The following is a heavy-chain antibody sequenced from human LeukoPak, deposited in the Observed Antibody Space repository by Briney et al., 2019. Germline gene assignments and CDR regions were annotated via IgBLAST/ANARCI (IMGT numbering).Heavy chain of an antibody. CDR3: ARGTYYQDSSGYYHHYYMDV. CDR2: IYYSGST. D-gene: IGHD3-22*01. V-gene: IGHV4-59*01. Sequence: SETLSLTCAVYGGSFSGYYWSWIRQPPGKGLEWIGYIYYSGSTNYNSSLKSRVIISVDTSENQFSLKLSSVTAADTAVYYCARGTYYQDSSGYYHHYYMDVWGKGTTVTVSS. J-gene: IGHJ6*03. CDR1: GGSFSGYY.